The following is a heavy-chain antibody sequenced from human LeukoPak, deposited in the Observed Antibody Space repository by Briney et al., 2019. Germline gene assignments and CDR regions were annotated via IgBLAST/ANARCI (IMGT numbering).Heavy chain of an antibody. CDR2: INHSGST. V-gene: IGHV4-34*01. D-gene: IGHD2-21*01. J-gene: IGHJ5*02. CDR1: GGSFSGYY. CDR3: ARSLGSISIRFDP. Sequence: SETLSLTCAVYGGSFSGYYWSWIRQPPGEGLEWIGEINHSGSTNYNPSLKSRVTISVDTSKNQFSLKPSSVTAADTAVYYCARSLGSISIRFDPWGQGTLVTVSS.